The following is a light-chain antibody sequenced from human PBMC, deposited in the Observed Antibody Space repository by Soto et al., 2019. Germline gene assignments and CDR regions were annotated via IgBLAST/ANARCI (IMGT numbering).Light chain of an antibody. CDR1: QSVRSN. CDR2: GAS. CDR3: HQYENWPQT. J-gene: IGKJ1*01. V-gene: IGKV3-15*01. Sequence: EIVMTQSPATLSVSPGERATLSCRTSQSVRSNLAWYQQKPGQAPRLLIYGASTRATGIPARFSGSGSGTEFTLTISSLQSEDFALYYCHQYENWPQTFGQGTKVDIK.